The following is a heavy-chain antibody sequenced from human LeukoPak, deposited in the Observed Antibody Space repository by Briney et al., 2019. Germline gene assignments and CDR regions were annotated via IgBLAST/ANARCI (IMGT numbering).Heavy chain of an antibody. Sequence: SETLSLTCAVSGGSISSSNWWSWVRQPPGKGLEWIGEIYHSGSTNYDPSLKSRVTISVDKSKNQFSLKLSSVTAADTAVYYCARNLLVGATLDYWGQGTLVTVSS. J-gene: IGHJ4*02. CDR1: GGSISSSNW. CDR3: ARNLLVGATLDY. CDR2: IYHSGST. D-gene: IGHD1-26*01. V-gene: IGHV4-4*02.